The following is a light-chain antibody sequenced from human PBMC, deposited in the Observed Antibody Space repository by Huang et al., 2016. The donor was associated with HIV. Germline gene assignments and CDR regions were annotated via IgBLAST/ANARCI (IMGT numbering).Light chain of an antibody. CDR3: QQRGAWPLT. V-gene: IGKV3-11*01. Sequence: DIVLTQSPATLSLSPGQRATRSCRARQNINKYLVWYQQKPGQAPRLLIYDSFNRATALPARFSGSGSGTYFTLTINTLEPEDFAVYYCQQRGAWPLTFGGGTKVEIK. J-gene: IGKJ4*01. CDR1: QNINKY. CDR2: DSF.